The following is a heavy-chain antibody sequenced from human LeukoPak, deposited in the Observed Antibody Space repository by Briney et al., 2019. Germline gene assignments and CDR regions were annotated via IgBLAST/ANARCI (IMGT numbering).Heavy chain of an antibody. D-gene: IGHD1-26*01. CDR1: GDSITNYY. V-gene: IGHV4-59*08. Sequence: SETLSLTCTVSGDSITNYYWSWIRQPPGKGLEWIGYISYSGSTNYNPSLKSRVTISVDMSKNQFSLKLSSVTAADTAVYYCARSGGGANAFDIWGQGTMVTVSS. J-gene: IGHJ3*02. CDR3: ARSGGGANAFDI. CDR2: ISYSGST.